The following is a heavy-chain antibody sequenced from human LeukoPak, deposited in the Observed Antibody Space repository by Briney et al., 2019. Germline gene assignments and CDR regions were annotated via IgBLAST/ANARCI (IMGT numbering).Heavy chain of an antibody. CDR1: GFTFSSYS. J-gene: IGHJ6*03. CDR2: ISSSSSTI. CDR3: ARDPEQWLVSYYYYYMDV. Sequence: PGGSLRLSCAASGFTFSSYSMNWVRKAPGKGLEWVSYISSSSSTIYYADSVKGRFTISRDNAKNSLYLQMNSLRAEDTAVYDCARDPEQWLVSYYYYYMDVWGKGTTVTVSS. D-gene: IGHD6-19*01. V-gene: IGHV3-48*01.